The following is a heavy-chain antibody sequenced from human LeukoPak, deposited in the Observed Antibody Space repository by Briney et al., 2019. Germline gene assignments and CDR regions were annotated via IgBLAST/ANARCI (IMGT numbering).Heavy chain of an antibody. J-gene: IGHJ6*03. Sequence: GGSLRLSCAASGFTFSSYSMNWVRQAPGKGLEWVSSISSSSSYIYYPDSVKGRFTISRDNAKNSLYLQMNSLRAEDTAVYYCAREDYDSLYYMDVWGKGTTVTVSS. D-gene: IGHD3-22*01. V-gene: IGHV3-21*01. CDR3: AREDYDSLYYMDV. CDR2: ISSSSSYI. CDR1: GFTFSSYS.